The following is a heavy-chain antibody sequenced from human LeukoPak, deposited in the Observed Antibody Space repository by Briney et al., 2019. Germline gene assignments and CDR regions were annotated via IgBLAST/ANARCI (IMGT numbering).Heavy chain of an antibody. CDR3: AKVFGGSWYLDY. Sequence: PGGSLRLSCAASGFTFSSYWMHWVRQAPGKGLEWVSAISGSGGSTYYADSVKGRFTISRDNSKNTLYLQMNSLRAEDTAVYYCAKVFGGSWYLDYWGQGTLVTVPS. D-gene: IGHD6-13*01. V-gene: IGHV3-23*01. CDR2: ISGSGGST. CDR1: GFTFSSYW. J-gene: IGHJ4*02.